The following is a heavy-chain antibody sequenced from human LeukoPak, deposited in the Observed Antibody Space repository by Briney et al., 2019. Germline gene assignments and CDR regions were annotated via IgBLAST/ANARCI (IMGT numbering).Heavy chain of an antibody. J-gene: IGHJ5*02. D-gene: IGHD6-13*01. CDR1: GFTFDDYT. CDR2: ISWDGGST. Sequence: GGSLRLSCAASGFTFDDYTMHWVRQAPGKGLEWVSLISWDGGSTYYADSVKGRFTISRDNSKNSLYLQMNSLRTEDTALYYCAKEGGAAAGTGGWFDPWGQGTLVTVSS. CDR3: AKEGGAAAGTGGWFDP. V-gene: IGHV3-43*01.